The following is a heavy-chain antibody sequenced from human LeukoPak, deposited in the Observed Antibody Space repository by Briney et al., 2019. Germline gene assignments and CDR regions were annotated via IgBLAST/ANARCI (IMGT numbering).Heavy chain of an antibody. J-gene: IGHJ5*02. CDR2: INSDATST. D-gene: IGHD3-22*01. Sequence: GGSLRLSCAASGFMLSSTWMHWVRQAPGKGLVWVSRINSDATSTSYADSVRGRFTISRDDAKNTMYLQMNSLRAEDTAMYYCARDYYDSSGLARFDPWGQGTLVTVSS. V-gene: IGHV3-74*01. CDR1: GFMLSSTW. CDR3: ARDYYDSSGLARFDP.